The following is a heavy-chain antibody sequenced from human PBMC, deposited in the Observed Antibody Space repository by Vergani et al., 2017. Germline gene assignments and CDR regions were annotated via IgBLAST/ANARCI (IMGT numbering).Heavy chain of an antibody. CDR1: GGTFSSYA. D-gene: IGHD3-10*01. CDR2: IIPIFGTA. V-gene: IGHV1-69*01. Sequence: QVQLVQSGAEVKKPGSSVKVSCKASGGTFSSYAISWVRQAPGQGLEWMGGIIPIFGTANYAQKVQGRVTITADESTSTGYMELSSLRSEDTDVYYWASLVTMVRGVIITEVDYWGQGTLVTVSA. CDR3: ASLVTMVRGVIITEVDY. J-gene: IGHJ4*02.